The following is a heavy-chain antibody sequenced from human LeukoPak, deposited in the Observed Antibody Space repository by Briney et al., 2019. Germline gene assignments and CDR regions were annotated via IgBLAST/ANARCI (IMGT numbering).Heavy chain of an antibody. V-gene: IGHV4-31*03. CDR2: IYYSGST. J-gene: IGHJ5*02. CDR1: GGSISSGGYY. Sequence: SETLSLTCTVSGGSISSGGYYWSWIRQHPGKGLEWIGYIYYSGSTYYNPSLKSRVTISVDTSKNQFSLKLSSVTAADTAVYYCARTIRLLEGFDPWGQGTLVTVSS. CDR3: ARTIRLLEGFDP. D-gene: IGHD3-3*01.